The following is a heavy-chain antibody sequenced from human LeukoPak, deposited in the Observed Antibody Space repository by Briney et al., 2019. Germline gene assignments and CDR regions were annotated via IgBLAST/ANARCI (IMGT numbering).Heavy chain of an antibody. J-gene: IGHJ4*02. CDR2: TIPIFGTA. V-gene: IGHV1-69*01. CDR1: GGTFSSYA. CDR3: ARIGITMVRGVRD. D-gene: IGHD3-10*01. Sequence: SVKVSCKASGGTFSSYAISWVRQAPGQGLEWMGGTIPIFGTANYAQKFQGRVTITADESTSTAYMELSSLRSGDTAVYYCARIGITMVRGVRDWGQGTLVTVSS.